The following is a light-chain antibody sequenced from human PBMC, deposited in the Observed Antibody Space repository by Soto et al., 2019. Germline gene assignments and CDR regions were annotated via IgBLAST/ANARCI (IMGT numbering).Light chain of an antibody. CDR2: EVS. V-gene: IGLV2-14*01. CDR3: SSYTSSNTLV. Sequence: QSVLTQPASVSGSPGQSITISCTGTSSDVGAYNYVSWYQQHPGKAPKLMIFEVSDRPSGVSNRLSGSKSDNTASLTISGLQAEDEADYYCSSYTSSNTLVFGGGTKVTVL. J-gene: IGLJ2*01. CDR1: SSDVGAYNY.